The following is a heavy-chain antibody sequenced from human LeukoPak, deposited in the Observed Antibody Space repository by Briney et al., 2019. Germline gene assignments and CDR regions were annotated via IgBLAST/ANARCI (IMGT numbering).Heavy chain of an antibody. J-gene: IGHJ4*02. Sequence: GGSLRLSCTASGFTFDDYAMHWVRQAPGKGLKWVSLISWNGGSTYYADSVKGRFTISRVNSKNSLYLQMNSLTAEDTALYYCAKDRLKYCSSPSCYIPKRWGQGTLVTVSS. CDR1: GFTFDDYA. CDR2: ISWNGGST. V-gene: IGHV3-43D*03. D-gene: IGHD2-2*02. CDR3: AKDRLKYCSSPSCYIPKR.